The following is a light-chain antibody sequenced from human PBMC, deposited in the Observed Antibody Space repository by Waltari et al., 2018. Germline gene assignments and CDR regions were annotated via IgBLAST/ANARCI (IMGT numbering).Light chain of an antibody. Sequence: SYVVTQSPSVSVAPGETARITCGGDNIGSKSVHWYQQRPGQDPVLFISYDSDRPSGIPERFSGSNSGNTSTLTLSWVEAEDEADYYCLVWHSTIDHQGVFGGGTKLTVL. V-gene: IGLV3-21*04. J-gene: IGLJ2*01. CDR3: LVWHSTIDHQGV. CDR1: NIGSKS. CDR2: YDS.